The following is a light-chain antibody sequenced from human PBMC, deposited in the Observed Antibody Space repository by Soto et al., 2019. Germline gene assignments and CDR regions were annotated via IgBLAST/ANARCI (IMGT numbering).Light chain of an antibody. V-gene: IGKV1-5*03. CDR3: QPYNSYSEA. J-gene: IGKJ1*01. CDR2: KAS. CDR1: QTISSW. Sequence: DIQMTQSPSTLSGSVGDRVTITCRASQTISSWLAWYQQKPGKAPKLLIYKASTLKSGVPSRFSGSGSGTEFTLTISSLQPDDFETYYCQPYNSYSEAFGPGTKVDI.